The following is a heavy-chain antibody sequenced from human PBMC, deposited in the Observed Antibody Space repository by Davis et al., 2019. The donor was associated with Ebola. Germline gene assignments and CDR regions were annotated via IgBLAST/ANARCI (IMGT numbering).Heavy chain of an antibody. CDR2: ISYSGSP. CDR3: AEGDLAARPGWFDP. D-gene: IGHD6-6*01. Sequence: MPGGSLRLSCSVSGGSITSTTYYWGWIRQPPGKGLEWIGSISYSGSPYYNPSLKSRVTMSLDTSKNQFSLNLNSVTGADTAVYYCAEGDLAARPGWFDPWGQGTLVTVAS. V-gene: IGHV4-39*01. CDR1: GGSITSTTYY. J-gene: IGHJ5*02.